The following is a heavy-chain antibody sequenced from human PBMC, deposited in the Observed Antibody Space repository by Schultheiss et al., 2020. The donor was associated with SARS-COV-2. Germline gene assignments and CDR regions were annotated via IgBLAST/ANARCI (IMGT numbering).Heavy chain of an antibody. J-gene: IGHJ5*02. CDR1: GFTFSSYW. CDR3: ARAEGSYHNWFDP. V-gene: IGHV3-74*01. D-gene: IGHD1-26*01. CDR2: INSDGSST. Sequence: GGSLRLSCAASGFTFSSYWMHWVRQAPGKGLVWVSRINSDGSSTSYADSVKGRFTISRDNAKNTLYLQMNSLRAEDTAVYYCARAEGSYHNWFDPWGQGTLVTVSS.